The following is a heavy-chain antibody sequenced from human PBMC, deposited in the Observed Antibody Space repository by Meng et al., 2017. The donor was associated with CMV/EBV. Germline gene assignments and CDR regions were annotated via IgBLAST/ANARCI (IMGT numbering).Heavy chain of an antibody. D-gene: IGHD3-22*01. Sequence: GPGLVKPSQSLSLTCTVSGGSSSSGDYYWSWIRQHPGKGLEWIGYIYYSGSTYYNPSLKSRVTISVDTSKNQFSLKLSSVTAADTAVYYCARAAPDYYDSSGPPDYWGQGTLVTVSS. CDR3: ARAAPDYYDSSGPPDY. CDR1: GGSSSSGDYY. CDR2: IYYSGST. J-gene: IGHJ4*02. V-gene: IGHV4-30-4*08.